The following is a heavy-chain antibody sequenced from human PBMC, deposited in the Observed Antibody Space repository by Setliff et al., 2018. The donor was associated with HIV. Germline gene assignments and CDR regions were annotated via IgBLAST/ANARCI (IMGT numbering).Heavy chain of an antibody. CDR2: IYYNGNAY. Sequence: SETLSLTCTVSGGSISSADYYWSWIRQPPGKGLEWIGYIYYNGNAYYYNPSLKSRTTISVDTSKSQFSLKLNSVTAADTAVYYCARDQSDWFYWGQGTLVTVSS. J-gene: IGHJ4*02. V-gene: IGHV4-30-4*02. D-gene: IGHD3-3*01. CDR1: GGSISSADYY. CDR3: ARDQSDWFY.